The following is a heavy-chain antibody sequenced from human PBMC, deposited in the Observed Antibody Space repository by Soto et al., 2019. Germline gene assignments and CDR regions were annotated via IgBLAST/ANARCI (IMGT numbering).Heavy chain of an antibody. V-gene: IGHV3-11*01. Sequence: QVQLVESGGDLVKPGGSLRLYCAASGFTFSDYFMSWIRQSPGKGLEWVSYTTKTGSTSKHADSVKGRFTISGDNAKNSLYLQMNSRRAEDTAIYYCAREMSGHYFTFDLWGRGTMVTVSS. CDR1: GFTFSDYF. D-gene: IGHD3-3*01. CDR3: AREMSGHYFTFDL. CDR2: TTKTGSTS. J-gene: IGHJ3*01.